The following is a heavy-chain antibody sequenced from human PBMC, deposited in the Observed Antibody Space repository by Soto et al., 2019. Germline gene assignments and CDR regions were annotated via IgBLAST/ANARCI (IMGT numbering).Heavy chain of an antibody. D-gene: IGHD3-10*01. V-gene: IGHV4-34*01. CDR2: INHSGST. Sequence: KPSETLSLTCAVYGGSFSGYYWSWIRQPPGKGLEWIGEINHSGSTNYNPSLKSRVTISVDTSKNQFSLKLSSVTAADTAVYYCASTYGSQGDGMDVWGQGTTVT. J-gene: IGHJ6*02. CDR3: ASTYGSQGDGMDV. CDR1: GGSFSGYY.